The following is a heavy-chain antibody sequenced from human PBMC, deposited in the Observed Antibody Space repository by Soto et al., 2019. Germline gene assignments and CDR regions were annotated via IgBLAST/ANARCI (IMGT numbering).Heavy chain of an antibody. CDR3: AKVGTLYYGDSDDY. J-gene: IGHJ4*02. Sequence: ESGGVVVQPGGSLRLSCAASGFTFDDYTMHWVRQAPGKGLEWVSLISWDGGSTYYADSVKGRFTISRDNSKNSLYLQMNSLRTEDTALYYCAKVGTLYYGDSDDYWGQGTLVTVSS. V-gene: IGHV3-43*01. CDR2: ISWDGGST. CDR1: GFTFDDYT. D-gene: IGHD4-17*01.